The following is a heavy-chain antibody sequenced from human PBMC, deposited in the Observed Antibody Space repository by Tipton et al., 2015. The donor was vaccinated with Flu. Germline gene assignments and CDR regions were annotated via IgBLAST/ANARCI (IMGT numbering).Heavy chain of an antibody. J-gene: IGHJ4*02. V-gene: IGHV4-38-2*02. CDR1: GYSISSGYY. Sequence: TLSLTCTVSGYSISSGYYWGCIRQPPGKGLEWIGSIYHSGSTYYNPSLKRRVIISVDTSKKHFSLKLSSVTAADTAVYYCARDLGGHSNGWKGPFDYWGQGTLVTVSS. CDR3: ARDLGGHSNGWKGPFDY. CDR2: IYHSGST. D-gene: IGHD6-19*01.